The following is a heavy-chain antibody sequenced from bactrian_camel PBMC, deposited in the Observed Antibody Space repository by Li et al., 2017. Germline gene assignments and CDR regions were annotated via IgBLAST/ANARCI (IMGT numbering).Heavy chain of an antibody. Sequence: HVQLVESGGGSVQAGGSLRLSCAASGYKSRTYCMGWFRQAPGKERVWVATIESDGRIRYHYSVAGRFTASRDAAKTNLILDMSSVKPDDTAMYYCAAGREAFRDACDRHWGQGTQVTVS. V-gene: IGHV3S55*01. J-gene: IGHJ4*01. CDR1: GYKSRTYC. D-gene: IGHD1*01. CDR2: IESDGRI. CDR3: AAGREAFRDACDRH.